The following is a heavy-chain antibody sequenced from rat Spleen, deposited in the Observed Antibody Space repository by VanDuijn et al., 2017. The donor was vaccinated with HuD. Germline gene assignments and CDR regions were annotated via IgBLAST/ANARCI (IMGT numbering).Heavy chain of an antibody. D-gene: IGHD4-3*01. CDR3: VREAFGVDY. V-gene: IGHV4-2*01. CDR2: INKDSSTM. J-gene: IGHJ2*01. Sequence: EVKLVESGGGLVQPGRSLKLSCAASGFNFNDYWMGWVRQAPGKGLEWIGEINKDSSTMKYTPSLKDKFTISRDKAQNTWYLQRSKLGSEDTAIYYCVREAFGVDYWGQGVMVTVSS. CDR1: GFNFNDYW.